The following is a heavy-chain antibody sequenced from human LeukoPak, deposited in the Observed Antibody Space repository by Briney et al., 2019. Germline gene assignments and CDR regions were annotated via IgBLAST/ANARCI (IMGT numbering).Heavy chain of an antibody. CDR3: ARGLASGYPPIPFDY. Sequence: SETLSLTCTVSGGSISSYYWSWIRQPAGKGLESIGHISTSGSTNYNPSLKSRVTMSVDTSKNQFSLNLSSVTAADTAIYYCARGLASGYPPIPFDYWGQGTQVTVSS. V-gene: IGHV4-4*07. J-gene: IGHJ4*02. CDR1: GGSISSYY. CDR2: ISTSGST. D-gene: IGHD3-3*01.